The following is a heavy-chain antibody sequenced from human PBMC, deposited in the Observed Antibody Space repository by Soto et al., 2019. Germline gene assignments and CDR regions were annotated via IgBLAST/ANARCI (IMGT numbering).Heavy chain of an antibody. J-gene: IGHJ4*02. CDR3: ASGASRWYPYFFDS. Sequence: QAQVVLSGAEVRKPGSSVKLSCKASEGTFNSYAIAWVRQAPGQGLEWMGGIIPYYNTLNYVQKFQDRVTITADDSTNPVYMELSSLRYDDTAVYFCASGASRWYPYFFDSWGQGTLVTVSS. CDR2: IIPYYNTL. CDR1: EGTFNSYA. D-gene: IGHD6-13*01. V-gene: IGHV1-69*01.